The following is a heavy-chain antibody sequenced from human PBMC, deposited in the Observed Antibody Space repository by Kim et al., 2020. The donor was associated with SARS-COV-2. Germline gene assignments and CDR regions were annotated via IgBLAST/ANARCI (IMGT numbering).Heavy chain of an antibody. CDR2: ISYDGSNK. J-gene: IGHJ5*02. CDR1: GFTFSSYA. V-gene: IGHV3-30*04. D-gene: IGHD3-22*01. CDR3: ARATYYYDSSGSFDP. Sequence: GGSLRLSCAASGFTFSSYAMHWVRQAPGKGLEWVAVISYDGSNKYYADSVKGRFTISRDDSKNTLYLQMNSLRAEDTAVYYCARATYYYDSSGSFDPWGQGTLVTVSS.